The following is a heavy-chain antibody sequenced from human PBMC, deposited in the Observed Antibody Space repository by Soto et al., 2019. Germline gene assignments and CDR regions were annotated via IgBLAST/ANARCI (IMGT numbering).Heavy chain of an antibody. V-gene: IGHV1-69*01. J-gene: IGHJ4*02. D-gene: IGHD3-22*01. Sequence: QVQLVQSGAEVKKPGSSVKVSCKATGGTFSSYAISWVRQAPGQGLEWMGGIIPIFGTANYAQKLQGRVTITADESTSTAYMELSSLRSEDTAVYYCARVAADYYDHSGYHYTNYFDYWGQGTLVTVST. CDR2: IIPIFGTA. CDR1: GGTFSSYA. CDR3: ARVAADYYDHSGYHYTNYFDY.